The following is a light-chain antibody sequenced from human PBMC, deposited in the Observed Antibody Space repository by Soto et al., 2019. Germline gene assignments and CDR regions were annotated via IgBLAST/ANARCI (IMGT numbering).Light chain of an antibody. CDR1: QSLLHSNGYNY. Sequence: DIVMTQPPLSLPVTPGEPASISCRSSQSLLHSNGYNYLDWYLQTPGQSPQLLIYLGSNRASGVPDRFSGSGSGTDFTLQVSRVEAEDVGVYYGMQALQSPLTFGGGTKVDIK. V-gene: IGKV2-28*01. J-gene: IGKJ4*01. CDR3: MQALQSPLT. CDR2: LGS.